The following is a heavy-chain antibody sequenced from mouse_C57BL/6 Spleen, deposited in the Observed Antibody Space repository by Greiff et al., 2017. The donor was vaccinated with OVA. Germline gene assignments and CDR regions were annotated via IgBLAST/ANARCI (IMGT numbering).Heavy chain of an antibody. CDR3: ARSLYGYDYAMDY. Sequence: VKLQQPGAELVMPGASVKLSCKASGYTFTSYWMHWVKQRPGQGLEWIGEIDPSDSYTNYNQKFKGKSTLTVDKSSSTAYMQLSSLTSEDSAVYYCARSLYGYDYAMDYWGQGTSVTVSS. CDR1: GYTFTSYW. CDR2: IDPSDSYT. D-gene: IGHD2-2*01. J-gene: IGHJ4*01. V-gene: IGHV1-69*01.